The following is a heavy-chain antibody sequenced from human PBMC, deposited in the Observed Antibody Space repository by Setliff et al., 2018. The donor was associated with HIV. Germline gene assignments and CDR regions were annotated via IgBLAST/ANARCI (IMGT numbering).Heavy chain of an antibody. J-gene: IGHJ4*02. CDR2: INHSGST. CDR3: AAPRGMSTILVY. V-gene: IGHV4-34*01. CDR1: GGSFSDYY. D-gene: IGHD3-9*01. Sequence: PWETLSLTCAVYGGSFSDYYWSWIRQPPGKGLEWIGEINHSGSTNYNPSLKSRLSISVDTSKNQFSLKVTSVTAADTATYYCAAPRGMSTILVYWGQGSLVTVSS.